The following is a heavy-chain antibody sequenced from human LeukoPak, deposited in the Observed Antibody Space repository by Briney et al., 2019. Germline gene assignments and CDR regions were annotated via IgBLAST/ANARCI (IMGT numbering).Heavy chain of an antibody. V-gene: IGHV3-30*02. J-gene: IGHJ3*02. D-gene: IGHD3-22*01. CDR2: IRYDGSNK. CDR1: GFTFSSYG. CDR3: AKDLVRITMIVVVTDPDAFDI. Sequence: GGSLRLSCAASGFTFSSYGMHWVRQAPGKELEWVAFIRYDGSNKYYADSVKGRFTISRDNSKNTLYLQMNSLRAEDTAVYYCAKDLVRITMIVVVTDPDAFDIWGQGTMVTVSS.